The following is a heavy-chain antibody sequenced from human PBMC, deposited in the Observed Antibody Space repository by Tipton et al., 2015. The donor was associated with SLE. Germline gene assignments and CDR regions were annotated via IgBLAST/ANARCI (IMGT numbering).Heavy chain of an antibody. CDR3: ASSGWYFDL. CDR2: INHRGST. J-gene: IGHJ2*01. Sequence: TLSLTCAVYGGSITSSSYYWGWIRQPPGKGVEWIGEINHRGSTNYNPSLKSRVTISVDTSKNQFSLKLRSVTAADTAVYYCASSGWYFDLWGRGTLVTVSS. D-gene: IGHD3-10*01. V-gene: IGHV4-34*01. CDR1: GGSITSSSYY.